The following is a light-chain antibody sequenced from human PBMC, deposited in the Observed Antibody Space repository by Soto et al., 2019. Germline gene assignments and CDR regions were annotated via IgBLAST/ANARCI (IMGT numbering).Light chain of an antibody. CDR3: CSYAGGNTYV. J-gene: IGLJ1*01. Sequence: QSALTQPASVSGSPGQSITISCTGTSSDVGHYNLVSWYQQYPGKAPKLMIYEGSKRPSGVSNRFSGSKSDNTASLTISGLQAEDEADYYCCSYAGGNTYVFGTGTKVTVL. V-gene: IGLV2-23*01. CDR1: SSDVGHYNL. CDR2: EGS.